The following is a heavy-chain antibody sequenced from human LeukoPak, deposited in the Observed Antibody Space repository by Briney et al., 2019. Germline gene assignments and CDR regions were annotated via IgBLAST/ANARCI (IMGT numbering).Heavy chain of an antibody. CDR1: GFTVSSNY. J-gene: IGHJ4*02. V-gene: IGHV3-66*01. D-gene: IGHD3-3*01. CDR2: IYSGGST. Sequence: PGGSLRLSCAASGFTVSSNYMSWVRQAPGKGLEWVSIIYSGGSTYYADSVKGRFTISRDNSKNTLYLQMNSLRAEDTAVYYCASSTASFWSAPGLDYWGQGTLVTVSS. CDR3: ASSTASFWSAPGLDY.